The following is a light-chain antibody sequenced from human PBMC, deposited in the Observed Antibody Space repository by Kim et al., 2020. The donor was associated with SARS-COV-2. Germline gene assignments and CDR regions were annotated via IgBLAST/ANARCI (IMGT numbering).Light chain of an antibody. CDR3: QQYNNWPPYS. V-gene: IGKV3-15*01. Sequence: EIVMTQSPATLSLSPGERATLSCRASQSISSNLAWYQHKPGQAPRVLIYGASTRATGIPARFSGSGSGTDFTLTISSLQSEDFAVYYCQQYNNWPPYSFGQGTKLEI. CDR2: GAS. CDR1: QSISSN. J-gene: IGKJ2*03.